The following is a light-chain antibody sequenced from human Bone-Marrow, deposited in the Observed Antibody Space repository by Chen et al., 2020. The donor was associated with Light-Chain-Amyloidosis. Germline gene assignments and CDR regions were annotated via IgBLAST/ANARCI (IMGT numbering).Light chain of an antibody. J-gene: IGKJ1*01. CDR3: QQYYSTPRT. V-gene: IGKV4-1*01. CDR2: WAS. Sequence: DIVMTQSPDSLAVSLGERATINCKSSQGVLYSSNNKNYLAWYQQKPGQPPKLLIYWASTRESGVPDRFSGSGSGTDFTLTISSLQAEDVAVYYCQQYYSTPRTLGQGTKVEIK. CDR1: QGVLYSSNNKNY.